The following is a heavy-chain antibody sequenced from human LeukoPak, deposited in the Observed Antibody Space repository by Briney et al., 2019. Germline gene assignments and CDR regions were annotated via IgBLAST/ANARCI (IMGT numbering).Heavy chain of an antibody. V-gene: IGHV3-30*04. D-gene: IGHD5/OR15-5a*01. Sequence: PGGSLRLSCVASGFIFSDHGIHWVRQSADKGLEWVALIRSDGSKKYYADSVKGRFTVSRENSKNTLYLQMNALRPDDTAVYFCAIQMTSTRFFDSWGQGTLVTVSS. CDR1: GFIFSDHG. J-gene: IGHJ4*02. CDR2: IRSDGSKK. CDR3: AIQMTSTRFFDS.